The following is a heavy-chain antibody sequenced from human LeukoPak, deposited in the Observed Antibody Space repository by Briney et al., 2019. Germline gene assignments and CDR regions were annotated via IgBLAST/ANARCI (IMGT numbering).Heavy chain of an antibody. CDR2: ISGSGGST. CDR1: GFTFSSYA. Sequence: PGGSLRLSCAASGFTFSSYAMSWVRQAPGKGLEWVSAISGSGGSTYYADSVKGRFTISRDNSKNTLYLQMNSLRAEDTAVYYCAKDLITFGGVIVMEDAFDIWGQGTMVTVSS. D-gene: IGHD3-16*02. J-gene: IGHJ3*02. V-gene: IGHV3-23*01. CDR3: AKDLITFGGVIVMEDAFDI.